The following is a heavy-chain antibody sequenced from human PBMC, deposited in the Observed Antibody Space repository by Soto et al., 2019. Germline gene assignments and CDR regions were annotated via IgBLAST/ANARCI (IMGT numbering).Heavy chain of an antibody. CDR1: GFSFSSYN. J-gene: IGHJ4*02. CDR3: VSQVGVDS. Sequence: QVQLVESGGGVVQPGGSLRLSCADSGFSFSSYNMYWVRQAPGKGLEWVAIISSDGRDKYYADSVKGRCTISRDNSNNTVFLQVDSLSVEDTAVLYSVSQVGVDSWGQGTLVTVSS. CDR2: ISSDGRDK. D-gene: IGHD3-16*01. V-gene: IGHV3-30*04.